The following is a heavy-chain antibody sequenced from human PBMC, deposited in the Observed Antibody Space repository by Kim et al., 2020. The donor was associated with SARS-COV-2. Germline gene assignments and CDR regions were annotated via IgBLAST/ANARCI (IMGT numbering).Heavy chain of an antibody. D-gene: IGHD4-17*01. CDR1: GFTFSSYA. Sequence: GGSLRLSCAASGFTFSSYAMSWVRQAPGKGLEWVSAISGSGGSTYYADSVKGRFTISRDNSKNTLYLQMNSLRAEDTAVYYCAKLSDGNGVQGGDAFDIWGQGTMVTVSS. J-gene: IGHJ3*02. CDR3: AKLSDGNGVQGGDAFDI. CDR2: ISGSGGST. V-gene: IGHV3-23*01.